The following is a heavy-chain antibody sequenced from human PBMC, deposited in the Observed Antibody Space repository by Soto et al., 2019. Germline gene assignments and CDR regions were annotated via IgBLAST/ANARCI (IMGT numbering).Heavy chain of an antibody. CDR1: GYTFTTYH. CDR3: ARNLYGRAFDI. CDR2: VNAFDEHT. D-gene: IGHD2-8*01. J-gene: IGHJ3*02. V-gene: IGHV1-18*04. Sequence: QAQLDQSGTEVKRPGASVKVSCRASGYTFTTYHITWARQPPGQGLEWMGWVNAFDEHTTYSQKFQDRVIMTSDRFTDTAYMELTSLTYDDTALYYCARNLYGRAFDIWGQGTMVTVSP.